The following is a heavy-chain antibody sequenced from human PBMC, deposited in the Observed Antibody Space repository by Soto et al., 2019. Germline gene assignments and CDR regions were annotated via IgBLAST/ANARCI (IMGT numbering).Heavy chain of an antibody. Sequence: SETLSLTCTVSGGSINNHYWSWIRQPPEKGLEWIGYIYYSGSTYYNPSLKSRVTISVVTSKNQFSLKLSSVTAADTAVYYCARDKYYDSSGYYYVGFDPWGQGTLVTAPQ. D-gene: IGHD3-22*01. CDR2: IYYSGST. V-gene: IGHV4-59*11. J-gene: IGHJ5*02. CDR1: GGSINNHY. CDR3: ARDKYYDSSGYYYVGFDP.